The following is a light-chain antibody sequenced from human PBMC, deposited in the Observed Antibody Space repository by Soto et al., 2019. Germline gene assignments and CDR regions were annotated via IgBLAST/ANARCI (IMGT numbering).Light chain of an antibody. V-gene: IGKV3-20*01. CDR3: QQYGTSEII. CDR2: GAS. Sequence: ESVLTQSPGPLSLYPGARASLSCRASQGLNSAYLAWYQQKPGQAPRLLIYGASSRDSGIPDRFSGSGSGADFTLTISRLETEDFAVFYCQQYGTSEIILGQGTRLEI. CDR1: QGLNSAY. J-gene: IGKJ5*01.